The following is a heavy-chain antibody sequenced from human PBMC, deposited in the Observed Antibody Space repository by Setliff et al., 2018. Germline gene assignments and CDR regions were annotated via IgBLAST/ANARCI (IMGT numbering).Heavy chain of an antibody. V-gene: IGHV4-39*07. CDR1: GGSISSSSYY. CDR3: ARIHLLLWFGELLSGWFDP. J-gene: IGHJ5*02. Sequence: SETLSLTCTVSGGSISSSSYYWGWIRQPPGKVLEWIGSIYYSGSTYYNPSLKSRVTISVDTSKNQFSLKLSSVTAADTAVYYCARIHLLLWFGELLSGWFDPWGQGTLVTVSS. CDR2: IYYSGST. D-gene: IGHD3-10*01.